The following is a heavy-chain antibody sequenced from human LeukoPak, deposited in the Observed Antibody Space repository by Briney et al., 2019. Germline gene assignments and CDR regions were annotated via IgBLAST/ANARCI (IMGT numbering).Heavy chain of an antibody. V-gene: IGHV1-69*13. Sequence: RASVKVSCKAPGGTFSSYAISWVRQAPGQGLEWMGGIIPIFGTANYAQKSQGRVTITADESTSTAYMELSSLRSEDTAVYYCARVSPQGIGGFDIWGQGTMVSVSS. J-gene: IGHJ3*02. CDR3: ARVSPQGIGGFDI. CDR2: IIPIFGTA. CDR1: GGTFSSYA. D-gene: IGHD2-15*01.